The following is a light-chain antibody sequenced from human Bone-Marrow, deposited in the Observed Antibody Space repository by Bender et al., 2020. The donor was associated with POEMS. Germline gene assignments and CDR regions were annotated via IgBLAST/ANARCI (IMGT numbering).Light chain of an antibody. CDR3: TSFTTTNTYV. J-gene: IGLJ1*01. CDR2: NVF. Sequence: QSALTQPRSVSASPGQSVTISCSGTSSDVGASDSVSWYQHHPDTAPKLILYNVFKRPSGVPDRFSGSKSGNTASLTISGLQAEDEAEYFCTSFTTTNTYVFGTGTKVTVL. V-gene: IGLV2-11*01. CDR1: SSDVGASDS.